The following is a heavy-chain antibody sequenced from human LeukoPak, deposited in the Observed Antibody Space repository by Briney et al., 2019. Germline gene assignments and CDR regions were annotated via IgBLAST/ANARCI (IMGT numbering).Heavy chain of an antibody. CDR1: GYSFTSYW. CDR3: ASPDYYDSSGYSPGVGY. V-gene: IGHV5-51*01. CDR2: NYPGDSDT. Sequence: GESLKISCKGSGYSFTSYWIGWVRQMPGKSLEWMGINYPGDSDTRYSPSFQGQVTISADKSISTAYLQWSSLKASDTAMYYCASPDYYDSSGYSPGVGYWGQGTLLTVSS. D-gene: IGHD3-22*01. J-gene: IGHJ4*02.